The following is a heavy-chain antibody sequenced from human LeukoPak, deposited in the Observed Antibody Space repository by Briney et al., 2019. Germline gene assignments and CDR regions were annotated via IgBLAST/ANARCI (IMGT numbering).Heavy chain of an antibody. J-gene: IGHJ3*02. CDR1: GYSFTSYW. D-gene: IGHD2-21*02. CDR3: ARPIYCGGDCYLGAFDI. Sequence: GESLKISCKGSGYSFTSYWIGWVRQMPGKGLEWMGIIYPGDSDTRYSPSFQGQVTISADKSISTAYLQWSSLKASDTTMYYCARPIYCGGDCYLGAFDIWGQGTMVTVSS. CDR2: IYPGDSDT. V-gene: IGHV5-51*01.